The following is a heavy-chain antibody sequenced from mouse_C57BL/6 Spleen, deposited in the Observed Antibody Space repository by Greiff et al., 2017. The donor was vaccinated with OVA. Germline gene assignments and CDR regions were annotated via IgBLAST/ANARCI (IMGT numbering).Heavy chain of an antibody. CDR3: TRSQLLLRYLDY. CDR2: IDPETGGT. J-gene: IGHJ2*01. D-gene: IGHD1-1*01. V-gene: IGHV1-15*01. Sequence: QVQLQQSGAELVRPGASVTLSCKASGYTFTDYEMHWVKQTPVHGLEWIGAIDPETGGTAYNQKFKGKAILTADKSSSTAYMELRSLTSEDSAVYYCTRSQLLLRYLDYWGQGTTLTVSS. CDR1: GYTFTDYE.